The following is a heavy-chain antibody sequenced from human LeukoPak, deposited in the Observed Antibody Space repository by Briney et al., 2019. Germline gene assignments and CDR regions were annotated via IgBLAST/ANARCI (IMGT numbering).Heavy chain of an antibody. D-gene: IGHD5-24*01. CDR1: GFTFSSYS. CDR2: ISSSSSYI. CDR3: ARDQGMATINSRSRSFDI. J-gene: IGHJ3*02. Sequence: GGSLRLSCAASGFTFSSYSMNWVRQAPGKGLEWVSSISSSSSYIYYADPVKGRFTISRDNAKNSLYLQMNSLRAEDTAVYYCARDQGMATINSRSRSFDIWGQGTMVTVSS. V-gene: IGHV3-21*01.